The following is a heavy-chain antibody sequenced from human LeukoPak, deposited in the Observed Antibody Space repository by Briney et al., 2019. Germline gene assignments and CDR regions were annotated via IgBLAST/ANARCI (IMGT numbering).Heavy chain of an antibody. D-gene: IGHD3-10*01. CDR3: ARDYAGSPDY. CDR2: ISGSRDTT. CDR1: GFTFSSYA. J-gene: IGHJ4*02. V-gene: IGHV3-23*01. Sequence: GGSLRLSCAASGFTFSSYAMNWVRQAPGKGLEWVSFISGSRDTTYYADSVKGRFTISRDNAKNTAYLQMNSLRDEDTAVYFCARDYAGSPDYWGQGTLVTVSA.